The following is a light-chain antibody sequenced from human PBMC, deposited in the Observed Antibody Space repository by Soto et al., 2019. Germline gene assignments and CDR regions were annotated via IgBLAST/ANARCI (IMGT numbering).Light chain of an antibody. Sequence: DIQMTQSPSTLSGSVGDRVTITFRASQDINNYVNWYQQKPGKAPKLLIFDASTLKTGVPSRFSGSGSGTDFSFTISSLQPEDIATYYCQQSNDLVSFGQGTRLEIK. CDR1: QDINNY. J-gene: IGKJ5*01. CDR2: DAS. V-gene: IGKV1-33*01. CDR3: QQSNDLVS.